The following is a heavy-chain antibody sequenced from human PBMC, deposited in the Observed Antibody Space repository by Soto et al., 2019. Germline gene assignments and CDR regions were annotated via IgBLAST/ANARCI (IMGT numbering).Heavy chain of an antibody. Sequence: SETLSLTCAVSGGSISSYYWSWVRQPPGQGLERIGYIYYSGSTNYNPSLESRVTISVDTSKNQFSMKLNSVTAADTAVYYCARGGLVSAGTLDYWGQGTLVTVAS. CDR3: ARGGLVSAGTLDY. J-gene: IGHJ4*02. V-gene: IGHV4-59*01. CDR2: IYYSGST. CDR1: GGSISSYY. D-gene: IGHD6-13*01.